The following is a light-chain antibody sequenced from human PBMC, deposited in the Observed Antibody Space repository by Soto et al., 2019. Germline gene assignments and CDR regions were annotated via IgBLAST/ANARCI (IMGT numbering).Light chain of an antibody. J-gene: IGKJ2*01. V-gene: IGKV3-20*01. CDR3: HQSGSSPYT. CDR2: GAS. Sequence: VFVQSPDTLYLYPGEIAALSCRASQSVCSRYLAWYQQKPGQAPRLLIYGASSRATGIADRFSGSGSGTDFTLNISRLEPEDFAVYYCHQSGSSPYTFGQGTKV. CDR1: QSVCSRY.